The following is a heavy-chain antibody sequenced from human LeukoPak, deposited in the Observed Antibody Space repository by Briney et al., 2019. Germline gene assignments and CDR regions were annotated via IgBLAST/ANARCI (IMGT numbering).Heavy chain of an antibody. V-gene: IGHV3-66*04. D-gene: IGHD2-21*02. CDR3: AKLPVTVGHWYFDL. CDR1: GFTVSSNY. CDR2: IYSGGNT. J-gene: IGHJ2*01. Sequence: GGSLRLSCAASGFTVSSNYMSWVRQAPGKGLEWVSVIYSGGNTYYADSVKARFTISRDNSKNTLYLQMNSLRAEDTAVYYCAKLPVTVGHWYFDLWGRGTLVIVSS.